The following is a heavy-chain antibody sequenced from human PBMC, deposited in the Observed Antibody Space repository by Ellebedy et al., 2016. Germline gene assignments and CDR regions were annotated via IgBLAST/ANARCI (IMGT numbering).Heavy chain of an antibody. CDR3: ARGGVYSPNWYFDV. J-gene: IGHJ2*01. D-gene: IGHD5/OR15-5a*01. V-gene: IGHV1-46*01. CDR2: IHPSGGST. Sequence: ASVKVSCXASGYTFTTYGINWVRQAPGQGLEWMGVIHPSGGSTSYAQNFQGRVTMTTDTSTSTVYMDLSSLTSADTAMYYCARGGVYSPNWYFDVWGRGTLVTVSS. CDR1: GYTFTTYG.